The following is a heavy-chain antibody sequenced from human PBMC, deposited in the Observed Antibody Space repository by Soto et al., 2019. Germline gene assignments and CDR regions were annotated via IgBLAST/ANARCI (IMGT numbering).Heavy chain of an antibody. V-gene: IGHV1-69*13. Sequence: ASVKVSCKASGGTFSSYAISWVRQAPGQGLEWMGGIIPIFGTANYAQKFQGRVTITADESTSTAYMELSSLRSEDTAVYYCARVRVVLDDSSGYHREYYYGMDVWGQGTTVTVSS. D-gene: IGHD3-22*01. J-gene: IGHJ6*02. CDR1: GGTFSSYA. CDR3: ARVRVVLDDSSGYHREYYYGMDV. CDR2: IIPIFGTA.